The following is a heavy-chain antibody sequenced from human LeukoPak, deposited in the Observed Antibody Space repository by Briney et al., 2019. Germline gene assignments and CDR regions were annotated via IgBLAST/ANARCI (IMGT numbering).Heavy chain of an antibody. D-gene: IGHD6-13*01. CDR2: IIPIFGTA. J-gene: IGHJ5*02. CDR3: AREIGSSWSNWFDP. V-gene: IGHV1-69*13. Sequence: WASVKVSCKASGYTFINYGINWVRQAPGQGLEWMGGIIPIFGTANYAQKFQGRVTITADESTSTAYMELSSLRSEDTAVYYCAREIGSSWSNWFDPWGQGTLVTVSS. CDR1: GYTFINYG.